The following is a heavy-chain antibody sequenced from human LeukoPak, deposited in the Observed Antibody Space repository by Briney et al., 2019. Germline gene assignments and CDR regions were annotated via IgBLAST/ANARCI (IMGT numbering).Heavy chain of an antibody. D-gene: IGHD5-24*01. CDR2: IYHSGST. V-gene: IGHV4-4*02. CDR1: GGSISSSNW. Sequence: SGTLSLTCAVSGGSISSSNWWSWVRQPPGKGLEWIGEIYHSGSTNYNPSLKSRVTISVDRSKNQFSLKLSSVTAADTAVYYCARDRGDGYKGAFDIWGQGTMVTVSS. CDR3: ARDRGDGYKGAFDI. J-gene: IGHJ3*02.